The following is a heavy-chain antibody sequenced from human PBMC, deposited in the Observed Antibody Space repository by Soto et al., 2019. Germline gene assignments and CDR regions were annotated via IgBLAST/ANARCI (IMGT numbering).Heavy chain of an antibody. CDR1: GFTFTSYS. Sequence: EVQLVESGGGLVQPGGSLRLSCTASGFTFTSYSMNWVRQAPGKGLEWVSYISISSSTIYYADSVKGRFTISRDNAKNSLYLQMNSLRDEDTAVYYCARDPYSYGQGGYFDYWGQGALVTVSS. CDR3: ARDPYSYGQGGYFDY. V-gene: IGHV3-48*02. D-gene: IGHD5-18*01. J-gene: IGHJ4*02. CDR2: ISISSSTI.